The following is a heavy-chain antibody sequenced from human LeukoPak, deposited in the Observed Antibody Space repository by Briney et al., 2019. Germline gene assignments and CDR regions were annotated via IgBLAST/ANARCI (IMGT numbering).Heavy chain of an antibody. CDR1: GGSISSYY. CDR3: ARGAGSSSWYL. V-gene: IGHV4-59*01. J-gene: IGHJ5*02. D-gene: IGHD6-13*01. CDR2: IYYSGST. Sequence: PSETLSLTCTVSGGSISSYYWSWVRQPPGKGLEWIGYIYYSGSTNYNPSLKSRVTISVDTSKNQFSLKLSSVTAADTAVYYCARGAGSSSWYLWGQGTLVTVSS.